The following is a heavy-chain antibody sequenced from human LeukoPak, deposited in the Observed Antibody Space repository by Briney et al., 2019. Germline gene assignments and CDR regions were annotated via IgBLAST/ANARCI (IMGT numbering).Heavy chain of an antibody. Sequence: GRSLRLSCAASGFTFSSYGMHWVRQAPGKGLEWVSDITYNGSNKYYADSVKGRFTISRDNSKNTLYLQMNSLRAEDTAVYYCERDSVTHYGIAVYPDFWGQGTLVTVSS. CDR3: ERDSVTHYGIAVYPDF. CDR2: ITYNGSNK. J-gene: IGHJ4*02. D-gene: IGHD6-19*01. CDR1: GFTFSSYG. V-gene: IGHV3-30*03.